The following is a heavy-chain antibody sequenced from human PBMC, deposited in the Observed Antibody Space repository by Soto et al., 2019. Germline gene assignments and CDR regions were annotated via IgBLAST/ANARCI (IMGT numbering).Heavy chain of an antibody. CDR1: GFTFSSYG. CDR2: IWYDGSNK. J-gene: IGHJ6*02. V-gene: IGHV3-33*01. Sequence: GGSLRLSCAASGFTFSSYGMHWVRQAPGKGLEWVAVIWYDGSNKYYADSVKGRFTISRDNSKNTLYLQMNSLRAEDTAVYYCARDDWVGELPPYYGMNVWGQGTTVTVSS. CDR3: ARDDWVGELPPYYGMNV. D-gene: IGHD3-10*01.